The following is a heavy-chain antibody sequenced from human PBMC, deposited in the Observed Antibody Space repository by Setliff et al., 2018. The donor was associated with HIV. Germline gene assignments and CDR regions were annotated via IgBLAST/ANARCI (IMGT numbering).Heavy chain of an antibody. CDR1: GGTFSSYG. D-gene: IGHD6-19*01. CDR3: ARGESIAVAYYHYYYMDV. Sequence: SVKVSCKASGGTFSSYGISWVRQAPGQGLEWMGGIIPIFGTAHYAQKFQGRVTITADESTSTAYMELSSLRSEDTAVYYCARGESIAVAYYHYYYMDVWGKGTTVTVS. J-gene: IGHJ6*03. V-gene: IGHV1-69*13. CDR2: IIPIFGTA.